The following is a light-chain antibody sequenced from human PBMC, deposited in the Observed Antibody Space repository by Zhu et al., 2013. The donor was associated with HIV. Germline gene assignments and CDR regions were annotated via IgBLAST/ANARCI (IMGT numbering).Light chain of an antibody. CDR2: AAS. CDR3: QKYNSAPWT. CDR1: QGISSY. Sequence: DIQLTQSPSFLSVSIGDRVTITCRASQGISSYLAWYQQKPGKAPRLLIYAASTLQSGVPSRFSGSGSGTEFTLTISSLQPEDFATYYCQKYNSAPWTFGQGTKVEIK. J-gene: IGKJ1*01. V-gene: IGKV1-9*01.